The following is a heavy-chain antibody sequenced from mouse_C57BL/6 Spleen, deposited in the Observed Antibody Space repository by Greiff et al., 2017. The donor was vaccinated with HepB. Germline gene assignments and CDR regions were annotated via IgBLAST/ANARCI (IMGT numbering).Heavy chain of an antibody. CDR3: VRHYYGSSPGYFDV. D-gene: IGHD1-1*01. J-gene: IGHJ1*03. V-gene: IGHV10-1*01. CDR1: GFSFNTYA. CDR2: IRSKSNNYAT. Sequence: GGGLVQPKGSLKLSCAASGFSFNTYAMNWVRQAPGKGLEWVARIRSKSNNYATYYADSVKDRFTISRDDSESMLYLQMNNLKTEDTAMYYCVRHYYGSSPGYFDVWGTGTTVTVSS.